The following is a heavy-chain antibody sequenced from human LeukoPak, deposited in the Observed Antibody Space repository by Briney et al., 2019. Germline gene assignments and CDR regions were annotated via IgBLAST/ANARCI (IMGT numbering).Heavy chain of an antibody. CDR1: GFTFSDYA. Sequence: GGSLRLSCAASGFTFSDYAIHWVRQAPGTGLEWVTVISYDGSNKYYADSVTGRFTISRDNFKNTLFLQMNSLRAEDTAVYYCAKEQASATHYKGFFHYWGQGTLVTVSS. V-gene: IGHV3-30*18. J-gene: IGHJ4*02. D-gene: IGHD3-10*01. CDR2: ISYDGSNK. CDR3: AKEQASATHYKGFFHY.